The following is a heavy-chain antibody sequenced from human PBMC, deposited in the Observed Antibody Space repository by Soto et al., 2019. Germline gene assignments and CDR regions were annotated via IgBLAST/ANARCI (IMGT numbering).Heavy chain of an antibody. CDR1: GFTFSSYG. Sequence: GGSLRLSCAASGFTFSSYGMRWVRQAPGKGLEWVAVIWYDGSNKYYADSVRGRFTISRDNSKNTLYLQMNSLRAEDTAVYYCASTQITMIVDGSAFDIWGQGTMVTVSS. CDR3: ASTQITMIVDGSAFDI. CDR2: IWYDGSNK. J-gene: IGHJ3*02. V-gene: IGHV3-33*01. D-gene: IGHD3-22*01.